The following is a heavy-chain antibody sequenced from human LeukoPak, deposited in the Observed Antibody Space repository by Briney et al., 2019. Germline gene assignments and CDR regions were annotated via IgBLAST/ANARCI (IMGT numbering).Heavy chain of an antibody. CDR1: GFTFNDYY. Sequence: PGGSLRLSCAASGFTFNDYYMSWIRQAPGKGLEWLSYINIGGTNTHYADSVKGRFTISRDNAKKSLYLEMNNLRAEDTAVYYCASDGAGFDTWGQGVLVSVSS. J-gene: IGHJ5*02. D-gene: IGHD5-24*01. CDR2: INIGGTNT. V-gene: IGHV3-11*01. CDR3: ASDGAGFDT.